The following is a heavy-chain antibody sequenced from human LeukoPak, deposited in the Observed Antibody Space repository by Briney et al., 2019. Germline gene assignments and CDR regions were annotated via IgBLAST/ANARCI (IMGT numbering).Heavy chain of an antibody. CDR1: GGTFSSYA. J-gene: IGHJ6*02. CDR3: ASGDCSGGSCLYYYYYGMDV. Sequence: GASVKVSCKASGGTFSSYAISWVRQAPGQGLEWMGRIIPILGIANYAQKFQGRVTITADKSTSTAYMEPSSLRSEDTAVYYCASGDCSGGSCLYYYYYGMDVWGQGTTVTVSS. D-gene: IGHD2-15*01. CDR2: IIPILGIA. V-gene: IGHV1-69*04.